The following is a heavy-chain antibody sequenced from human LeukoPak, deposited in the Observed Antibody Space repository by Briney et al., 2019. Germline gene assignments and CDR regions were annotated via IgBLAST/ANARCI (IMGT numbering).Heavy chain of an antibody. CDR1: GYTFTDYY. Sequence: ASVKVSCKTSGYTFTDYYMHWVRQAPGQGLEWMGWINPNSGGTNYAQKFQGRVTMTRDTSISTAYMELSRLRSDDTAVYYCARGPPHITIFGVVTHRFDYWGQGTLVTVSS. CDR2: INPNSGGT. D-gene: IGHD3-3*01. J-gene: IGHJ4*02. V-gene: IGHV1-2*02. CDR3: ARGPPHITIFGVVTHRFDY.